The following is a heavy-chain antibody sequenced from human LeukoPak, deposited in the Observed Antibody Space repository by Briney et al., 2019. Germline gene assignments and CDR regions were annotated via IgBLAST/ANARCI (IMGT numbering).Heavy chain of an antibody. J-gene: IGHJ4*02. D-gene: IGHD2-21*01. CDR3: ARICCSVQHNYFDY. Sequence: SETLSLTCAVYGGSFSGYYWSWIRQPPGKGLEWIGEINHSGSTNYNPSLKSRVTISVETSKNQFSLKLSSVTAADTAVYYCARICCSVQHNYFDYWGQGTLVTVSS. CDR2: INHSGST. V-gene: IGHV4-34*01. CDR1: GGSFSGYY.